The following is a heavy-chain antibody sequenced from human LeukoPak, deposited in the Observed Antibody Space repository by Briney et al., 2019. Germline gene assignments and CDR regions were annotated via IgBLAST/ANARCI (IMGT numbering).Heavy chain of an antibody. V-gene: IGHV4-38-2*01. Sequence: SETLSLTCAVSGYSISSGYYWGWIRPPPGKGLEWIGSIYHNGSTYYNPSLKSRVTISVDTSKNQFSLKLSSVTAADTAVYYCATYCSSTSCYGGGDYWGQGTLVTVSS. CDR1: GYSISSGYY. CDR3: ATYCSSTSCYGGGDY. J-gene: IGHJ4*02. CDR2: IYHNGST. D-gene: IGHD2-2*01.